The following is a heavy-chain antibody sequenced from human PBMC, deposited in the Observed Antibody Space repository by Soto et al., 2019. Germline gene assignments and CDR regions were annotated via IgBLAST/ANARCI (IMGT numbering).Heavy chain of an antibody. CDR1: GFTFSSYA. V-gene: IGHV3-23*01. CDR2: ISGSGGST. Sequence: LRLSCAASGFTFSSYAMSWVRQAPGKGLEWVSAISGSGGSTYYADSVKGRFTISRDNSKNTLYLQMDSLRAEDTAVYYCAKDSASPAIFGVVTHSPNWFDPWGQGTLVTVSS. D-gene: IGHD3-3*01. J-gene: IGHJ5*02. CDR3: AKDSASPAIFGVVTHSPNWFDP.